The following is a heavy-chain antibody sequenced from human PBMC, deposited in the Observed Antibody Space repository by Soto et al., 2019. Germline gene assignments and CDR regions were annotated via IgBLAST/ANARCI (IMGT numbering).Heavy chain of an antibody. V-gene: IGHV4-39*01. CDR2: IYYSGST. CDR1: GGSISRSSYY. J-gene: IGHJ4*02. Sequence: QLQLQESGPGLVKPSETLSLTCTVSGGSISRSSYYWGWIRQPPVKGLEWIGSIYYSGSTYYNPSLKSRVTMTADTSKNQFSLKLSSVTAADTAVYYCARHDYGGFGLWGQGTLVTVSS. D-gene: IGHD4-17*01. CDR3: ARHDYGGFGL.